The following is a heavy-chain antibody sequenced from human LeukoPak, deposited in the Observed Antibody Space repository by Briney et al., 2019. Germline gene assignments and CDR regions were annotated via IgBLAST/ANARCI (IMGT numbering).Heavy chain of an antibody. Sequence: GRSLRLSCAASGFTFSSYGMHWVRQAPGKGLEWVAVISYDGGNKYYADSVKGRFTISRDNSKNTLYLQMNSLRAEDTAVYYCAPDCSSTSCPTDYWGQGTLVTVSS. CDR1: GFTFSSYG. J-gene: IGHJ4*02. CDR2: ISYDGGNK. D-gene: IGHD2-2*01. V-gene: IGHV3-30*03. CDR3: APDCSSTSCPTDY.